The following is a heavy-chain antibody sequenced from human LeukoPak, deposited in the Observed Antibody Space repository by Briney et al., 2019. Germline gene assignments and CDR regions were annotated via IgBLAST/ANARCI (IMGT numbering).Heavy chain of an antibody. Sequence: PSETLSLTCTVSGGSISSYYWSWIRQPPGKGLEWIGYIYYSGSTNYNPSLKSRVTISVDTSKNQFSLKLSSVTAADTAVYYCARMDFDWLLPDYWGQGTLVTVSS. CDR1: GGSISSYY. D-gene: IGHD3-9*01. CDR3: ARMDFDWLLPDY. V-gene: IGHV4-59*01. CDR2: IYYSGST. J-gene: IGHJ4*02.